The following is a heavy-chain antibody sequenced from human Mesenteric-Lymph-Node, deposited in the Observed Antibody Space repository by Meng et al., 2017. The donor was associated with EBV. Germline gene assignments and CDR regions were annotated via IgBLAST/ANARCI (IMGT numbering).Heavy chain of an antibody. CDR2: INHSGST. J-gene: IGHJ4*02. D-gene: IGHD4-17*01. V-gene: IGHV4-34*01. Sequence: QVPLQQWGAGLLQPSETLSLTCAVYGGSFSGYYWSWIRQPPGKGLEWIGEINHSGSTNYNPSLKSRVTISVDTSKNQFSLKLSSVTAADTAVYYCARDPYGATDFWGQGTLVTVSS. CDR1: GGSFSGYY. CDR3: ARDPYGATDF.